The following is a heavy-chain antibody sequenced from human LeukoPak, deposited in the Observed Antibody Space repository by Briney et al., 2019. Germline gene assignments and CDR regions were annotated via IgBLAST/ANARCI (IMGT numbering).Heavy chain of an antibody. CDR3: ARVGNERGYSGYEYGYYYYGMDV. CDR2: IIPILGIA. J-gene: IGHJ6*02. D-gene: IGHD5-12*01. V-gene: IGHV1-69*04. CDR1: GGTFSSYA. Sequence: SVKVSCKASGGTFSSYAISWVRQAPGQGLEWMGRIIPILGIANYAQKFQGRVTITADKSTSTAYMELSSLRSEDTAVYYCARVGNERGYSGYEYGYYYYGMDVWGQGTTVTVSS.